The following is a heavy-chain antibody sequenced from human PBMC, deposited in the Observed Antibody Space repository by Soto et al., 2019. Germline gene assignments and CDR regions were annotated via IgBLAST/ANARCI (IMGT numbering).Heavy chain of an antibody. CDR1: GGSIRSFF. CDR2: IYHSGTT. V-gene: IGHV4-4*09. Sequence: QVQLQESGPGLVKPSETLTPTCTVSGGSIRSFFWSWVRQPPGKGLEWIVYIYHSGTTNYNPSLKGRVTMAGDTTRNHLSLKLTSVTAADTALYYCARWSYSRSGQSDDYGMDVWGQGTTVTVSS. D-gene: IGHD6-13*01. J-gene: IGHJ6*02. CDR3: ARWSYSRSGQSDDYGMDV.